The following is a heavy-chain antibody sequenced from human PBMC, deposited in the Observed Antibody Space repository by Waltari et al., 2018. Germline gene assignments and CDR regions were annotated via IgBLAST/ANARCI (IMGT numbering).Heavy chain of an antibody. CDR3: ARAPTVTTESDY. Sequence: QLQLQESGPGLVKPSETLSLTCTVSGGSISSSSYYWGWIRQPPGKGLEWIGSIYYSGSTYYNPSLKSRVTISRDNSKNALYLQMNSLRAEDTAVYYCARAPTVTTESDYWGQGTLVTVSS. CDR1: GGSISSSSYY. D-gene: IGHD4-17*01. J-gene: IGHJ4*02. CDR2: IYYSGST. V-gene: IGHV4-39*07.